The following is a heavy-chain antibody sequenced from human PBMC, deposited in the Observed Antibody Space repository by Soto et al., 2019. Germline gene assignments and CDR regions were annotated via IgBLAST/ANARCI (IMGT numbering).Heavy chain of an antibody. CDR2: IIPIFGTA. CDR1: GGSFSSYA. D-gene: IGHD6-19*01. J-gene: IGHJ4*02. CDR3: ARAFHYSSGWYDVGY. Sequence: VASVKVSCTASGGSFSSYAISWVRQAPGQGLEWMGGIIPIFGTANYAQKFQGRVTITADESTSTAYMELSSLRSEDTAVYYCARAFHYSSGWYDVGYWGQGTLVTVSS. V-gene: IGHV1-69*13.